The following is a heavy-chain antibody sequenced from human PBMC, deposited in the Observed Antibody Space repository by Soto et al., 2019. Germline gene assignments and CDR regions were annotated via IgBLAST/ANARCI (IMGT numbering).Heavy chain of an antibody. D-gene: IGHD6-19*01. CDR1: GFTFSSYW. CDR3: ARDGGVAVAVDASDI. V-gene: IGHV3-7*05. Sequence: PGGSLRLSCAASGFTFSSYWMSWVRQAPGKGLEWVANIKQDGSEKYYVDSVKGRFTISRDNAKNSLYLQMNSLRAEDTALYFCARDGGVAVAVDASDIWGQGTMVTVSS. J-gene: IGHJ3*02. CDR2: IKQDGSEK.